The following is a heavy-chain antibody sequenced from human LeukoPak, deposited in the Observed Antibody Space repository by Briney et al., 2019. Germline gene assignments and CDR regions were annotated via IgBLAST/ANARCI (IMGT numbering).Heavy chain of an antibody. J-gene: IGHJ3*02. D-gene: IGHD3-9*01. Sequence: SETLSLTCTVSGGSISSVDYYWSWIRQPPGKGLEWIGYIYYSGSTYHDPSLKSRVMISVYASKNQFSLKLSSVTAADTAVYYCARLGIDYDILTGYIPDAFDIWGQGTMVTVSS. V-gene: IGHV4-30-4*01. CDR1: GGSISSVDYY. CDR3: ARLGIDYDILTGYIPDAFDI. CDR2: IYYSGST.